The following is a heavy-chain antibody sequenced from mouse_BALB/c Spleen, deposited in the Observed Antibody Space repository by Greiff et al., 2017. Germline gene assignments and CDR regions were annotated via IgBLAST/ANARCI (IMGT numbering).Heavy chain of an antibody. CDR2: ISSGSSTI. J-gene: IGHJ4*01. V-gene: IGHV5-17*02. Sequence: EVQGVESGGGLVQPGGSRKLSCAASGFTFSSFGMHWVRQAPEKGLEWVAYISSGSSTIYYADTVKGRFTISRDNPKNTLFLQMTSLRSEDTAMYYCARERSGVYYAMDYWGQGTSVTVSS. D-gene: IGHD1-3*01. CDR3: ARERSGVYYAMDY. CDR1: GFTFSSFG.